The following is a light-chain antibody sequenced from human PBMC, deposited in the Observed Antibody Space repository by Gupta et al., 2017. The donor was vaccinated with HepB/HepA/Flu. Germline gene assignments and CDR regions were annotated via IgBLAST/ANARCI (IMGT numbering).Light chain of an antibody. CDR3: YSIDSSGNHRV. CDR1: ALPKNY. Sequence: SYELPQPPSVSVSPGQTARITCFGDALPKNYAYWYQQKSGQAPVLVIYEDKKRPSVIPERGSGSSSGTVATLTISGAQMEDEADYYCYSIDSSGNHRVFGGGTKLTVL. J-gene: IGLJ3*02. V-gene: IGLV3-10*01. CDR2: EDK.